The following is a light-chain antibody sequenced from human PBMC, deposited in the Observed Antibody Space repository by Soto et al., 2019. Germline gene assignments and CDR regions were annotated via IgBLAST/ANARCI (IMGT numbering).Light chain of an antibody. CDR1: QDISVY. CDR3: QKFNTAPLT. V-gene: IGKV1-27*01. CDR2: SAS. Sequence: DIQMTQSPSSLSASVGDRVTITCRASQDISVYLAWYQQKPGKVPKLLIYSASTLQSGVPSRFSGSGSGTDFNLNNRRLPPEDVGTYFCQKFNTAPLTFGQGTRLEIK. J-gene: IGKJ5*01.